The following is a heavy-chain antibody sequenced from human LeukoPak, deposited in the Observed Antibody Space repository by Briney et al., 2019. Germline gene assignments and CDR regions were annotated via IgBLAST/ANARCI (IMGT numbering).Heavy chain of an antibody. V-gene: IGHV3-9*03. Sequence: GGSLRLSCAASGSTFDDYAMHWVRQAPGKGLEWVSGISWNSGSIGYADSVKGRFTISRDNAKNSLYLQMNSLRAEDMALYYCAKDGGSGLDYWGQGTLVTVSS. CDR1: GSTFDDYA. D-gene: IGHD6-19*01. J-gene: IGHJ4*02. CDR2: ISWNSGSI. CDR3: AKDGGSGLDY.